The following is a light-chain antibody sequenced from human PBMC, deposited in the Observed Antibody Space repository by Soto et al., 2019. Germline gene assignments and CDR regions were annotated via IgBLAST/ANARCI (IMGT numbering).Light chain of an antibody. Sequence: EIVLTQSPATLSLSPGEGATLSCGASQNFSSSYLAGYQQKPVQSPRLLVWGASNRATGLPDRFGGYRSGTEFTVTIRRLETADFVVYYGQRCGSSLPPTVGPGTKVE. V-gene: IGKV3-20*01. CDR2: GAS. CDR3: QRCGSSLPPT. CDR1: QNFSSSY. J-gene: IGKJ1*01.